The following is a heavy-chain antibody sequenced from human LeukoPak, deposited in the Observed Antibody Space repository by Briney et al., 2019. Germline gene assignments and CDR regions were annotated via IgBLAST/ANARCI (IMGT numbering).Heavy chain of an antibody. J-gene: IGHJ4*02. V-gene: IGHV3-74*01. CDR3: ARDRLDGYAFDY. D-gene: IGHD5-24*01. CDR2: INSDGSST. CDR1: GFTVSSNY. Sequence: PGGSLRLSCAASGFTVSSNYMSWVRQAPGKGLEWVSRINSDGSSTTYADSVKGRFTISRDNAKNTLYLQMNSLRAEDTAVYYCARDRLDGYAFDYWGQGTLVTVSS.